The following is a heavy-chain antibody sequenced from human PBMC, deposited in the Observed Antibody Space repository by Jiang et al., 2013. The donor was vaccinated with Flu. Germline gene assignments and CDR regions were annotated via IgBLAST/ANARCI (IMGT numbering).Heavy chain of an antibody. CDR1: GGSISSGGYS. CDR3: ARGYCSSTSCYDMDV. D-gene: IGHD2-2*01. Sequence: VSGGSISSGGYSWSWIRQPPGKGLEWIGYIYHSGSTYYNPSLKSRVTISVDRSKNQFSLKLSSVTAADTAVYYCARGYCSSTSCYDMDVWGKGTTVTVSS. J-gene: IGHJ6*03. CDR2: IYHSGST. V-gene: IGHV4-30-2*01.